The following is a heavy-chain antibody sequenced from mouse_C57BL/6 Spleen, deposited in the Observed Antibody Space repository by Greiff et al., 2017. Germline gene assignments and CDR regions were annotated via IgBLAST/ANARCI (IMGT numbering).Heavy chain of an antibody. J-gene: IGHJ4*01. CDR3: ARGDYYGSSSSYAMDY. D-gene: IGHD1-1*01. V-gene: IGHV1-59*01. Sequence: QVQLKQPGAELVRPGTSVKLSCKASGYTFTSYWMHWVKQRPGQGLEWIGVIDPSDSYTNYNQKFKGKATLTVDTSSSTAYMQLSSLTSEDSAVYYCARGDYYGSSSSYAMDYWGQGTSVTVSS. CDR2: IDPSDSYT. CDR1: GYTFTSYW.